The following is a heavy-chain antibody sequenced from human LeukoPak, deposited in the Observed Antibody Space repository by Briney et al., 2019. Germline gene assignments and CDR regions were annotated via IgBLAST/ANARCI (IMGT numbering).Heavy chain of an antibody. CDR1: GGPIGAYY. CDR3: ARLTRHYFVF. CDR2: VFYTGAT. J-gene: IGHJ4*02. Sequence: SETLSLTCTVSGGPIGAYYWSWIRQPPGKGLEWIGDVFYTGATNCNPSLESRVTISVDTSKNQFSLNLTSVTAADAAVYYCARLTRHYFVFWGRGTPVAVSS. V-gene: IGHV4-59*08.